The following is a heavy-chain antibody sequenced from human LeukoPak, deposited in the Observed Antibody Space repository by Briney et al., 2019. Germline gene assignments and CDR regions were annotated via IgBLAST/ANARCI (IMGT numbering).Heavy chain of an antibody. V-gene: IGHV3-64*01. CDR3: ARDVKYYFGSGSYQ. D-gene: IGHD3-10*01. Sequence: GGPLRLSCEASGFTFSYFVMHWVRQSPGKGLEYVAGIDTNEDITYYARSVKGRFTISRDNDKNTVYLQMDSLRPEDTAVYYCARDVKYYFGSGSYQWGQGTLVTVSS. CDR1: GFTFSYFV. J-gene: IGHJ4*02. CDR2: IDTNEDIT.